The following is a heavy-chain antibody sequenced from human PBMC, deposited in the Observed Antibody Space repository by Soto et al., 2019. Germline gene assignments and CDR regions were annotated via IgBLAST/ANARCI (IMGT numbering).Heavy chain of an antibody. J-gene: IGHJ4*02. D-gene: IGHD3-3*01. Sequence: SETLSLTCPVSGGSISSGGYYWSWIRKHPGKGLEWIGYIYYSGSTYYNPSLKSRVTIPVDTSKNQFSLKLSSVTAADTAVYYCARAPVYDFWSGYPSGPVDYWGQGTLVTVSS. CDR3: ARAPVYDFWSGYPSGPVDY. CDR2: IYYSGST. CDR1: GGSISSGGYY. V-gene: IGHV4-31*03.